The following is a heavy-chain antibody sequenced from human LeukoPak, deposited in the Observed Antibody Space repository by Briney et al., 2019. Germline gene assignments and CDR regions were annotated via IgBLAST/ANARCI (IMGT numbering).Heavy chain of an antibody. V-gene: IGHV1-69*13. Sequence: GASVKVSCKASGGTFSSYAISWVRQAPGQGLEWMGGIIPIFGTANYAQKFQGRVTITADESTSTAYMELSSLRSEDTAVYYCARDRTGAFDIWGQGAMVTVSS. J-gene: IGHJ3*02. CDR2: IIPIFGTA. CDR1: GGTFSSYA. CDR3: ARDRTGAFDI. D-gene: IGHD1-1*01.